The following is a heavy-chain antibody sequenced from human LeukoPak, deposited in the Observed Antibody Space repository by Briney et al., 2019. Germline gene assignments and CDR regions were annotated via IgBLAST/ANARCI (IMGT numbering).Heavy chain of an antibody. D-gene: IGHD2-15*01. Sequence: ASVKVSCKASGYTFTAYYMHWVRQAPGQGLEWMGWINPNSGGTNYAQKFQGRVTMTRDTSISTAYMELSSLTSDDTAVYYCAREGLGGLLSKYWGQGTLVTVSS. J-gene: IGHJ4*02. CDR2: INPNSGGT. CDR3: AREGLGGLLSKY. V-gene: IGHV1-2*02. CDR1: GYTFTAYY.